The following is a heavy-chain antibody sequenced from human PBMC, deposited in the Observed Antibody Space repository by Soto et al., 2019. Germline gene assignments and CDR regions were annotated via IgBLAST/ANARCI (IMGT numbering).Heavy chain of an antibody. D-gene: IGHD3-22*01. J-gene: IGHJ1*01. CDR3: SLILYHDSSSPPRY. Sequence: GASVKVSCKASGYTLTSYAMHWVRQAPGQRLEWMGWINAGNGNTKYSQKFQGRVTITRDTSASTAYMELSSLRSEDTAVYYCSLILYHDSSSPPRYWAQGSLFT. CDR1: GYTLTSYA. V-gene: IGHV1-3*01. CDR2: INAGNGNT.